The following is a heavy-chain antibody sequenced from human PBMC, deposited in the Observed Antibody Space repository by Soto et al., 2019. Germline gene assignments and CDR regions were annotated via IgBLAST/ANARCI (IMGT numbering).Heavy chain of an antibody. Sequence: QVQLVESGGGVVQPGRSLRLSCAASGFTFSSYGMHWVRQAPGKGLEWVSVISYDGSNKYYADSVKGRFTISRDNSKNTLYLQMNSLRAEDTAVYYCAKDQSIAARTWSYYYYYGMDVW. V-gene: IGHV3-30*18. D-gene: IGHD6-6*01. CDR2: ISYDGSNK. J-gene: IGHJ6*01. CDR3: AKDQSIAARTWSYYYYYGMDV. CDR1: GFTFSSYG.